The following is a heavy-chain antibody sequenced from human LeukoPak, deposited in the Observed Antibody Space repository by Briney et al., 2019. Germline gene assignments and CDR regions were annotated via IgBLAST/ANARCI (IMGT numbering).Heavy chain of an antibody. J-gene: IGHJ6*03. Sequence: GASMKVPCKASGYTFTTYDINWVRQATGQGLEWLGWMNPNSGNTGYAQKFQGRVTLTRDTSISTVYMEMSSLRSEDTAVYYCARGDYYYMDVWGKGTTVTISS. CDR1: GYTFTTYD. CDR3: ARGDYYYMDV. CDR2: MNPNSGNT. V-gene: IGHV1-8*01.